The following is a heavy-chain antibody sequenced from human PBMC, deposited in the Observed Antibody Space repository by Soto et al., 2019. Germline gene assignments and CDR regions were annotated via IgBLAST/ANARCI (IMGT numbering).Heavy chain of an antibody. D-gene: IGHD3-3*01. Sequence: QVQLVQSGAEVEKPGSSVKVSCKASGGTFSTHAISWVRQAPGQGLEWLGGIIPTLGTPNYAQKFQGRVTVTADEYTSTAYMAMGRLTSEDTAGYYCARADFRSVYFWYCYGMDVCGQGTAVNV. CDR2: IIPTLGTP. J-gene: IGHJ6*01. V-gene: IGHV1-69*01. CDR1: GGTFSTHA. CDR3: ARADFRSVYFWYCYGMDV.